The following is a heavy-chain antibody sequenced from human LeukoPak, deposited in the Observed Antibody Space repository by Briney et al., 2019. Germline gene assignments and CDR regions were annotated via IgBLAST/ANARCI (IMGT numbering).Heavy chain of an antibody. J-gene: IGHJ6*02. V-gene: IGHV4-34*01. Sequence: SETLSLTCAVYGGSFSGYYWSWIRQPPGNGLEWIGENNHSGSTNYNPSLKSRVTISVDTSKNQFSLKLSSVTAADTAVYYCARHQKYTAMISGYYAMDVWGQGTTVTVSS. CDR2: NNHSGST. CDR1: GGSFSGYY. D-gene: IGHD5-18*01. CDR3: ARHQKYTAMISGYYAMDV.